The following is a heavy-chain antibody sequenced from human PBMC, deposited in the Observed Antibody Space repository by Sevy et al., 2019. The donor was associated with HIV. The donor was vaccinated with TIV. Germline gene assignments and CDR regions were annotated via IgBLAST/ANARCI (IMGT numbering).Heavy chain of an antibody. J-gene: IGHJ3*02. CDR2: IYYSGST. CDR1: GGYMSSGGYY. Sequence: SETLSLTCTVSGGYMSSGGYYWSWIRQHPGKGLEWIGYIYYSGSTYYNPSLKSRVTISVDTSKNQFSLKLSSVTAADTAVYYCGGGQGAFDIWGQGTMVTVSS. D-gene: IGHD3-16*01. V-gene: IGHV4-31*03. CDR3: GGGQGAFDI.